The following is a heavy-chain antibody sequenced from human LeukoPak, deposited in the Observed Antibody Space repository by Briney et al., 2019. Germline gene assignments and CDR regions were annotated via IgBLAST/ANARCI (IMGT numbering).Heavy chain of an antibody. D-gene: IGHD3-3*01. J-gene: IGHJ3*02. Sequence: PSETLSLTCTVSGGSISSGGYYWSWIRQPPGKGLEWIGYIYHSGSTYYNPSLKSRVTISVDRSKNQFSLKLSSVTAADTAVYYCARARGDYDCWSGPNDAFDIWGQGTMVTASS. V-gene: IGHV4-30-2*01. CDR2: IYHSGST. CDR1: GGSISSGGYY. CDR3: ARARGDYDCWSGPNDAFDI.